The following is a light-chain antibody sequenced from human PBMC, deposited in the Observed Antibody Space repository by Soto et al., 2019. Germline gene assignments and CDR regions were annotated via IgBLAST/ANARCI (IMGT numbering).Light chain of an antibody. V-gene: IGKV1-27*01. CDR3: QKYYSALSLT. Sequence: DIQMTQSPSSLSASVGDRVTITCRASQAISNYLAWYQQKPGRVPKLLIYAASTLQSGVPSRFSGSGSGTDFTLTISSLQPEDVATYYRQKYYSALSLTFGGGTRVEIK. CDR1: QAISNY. CDR2: AAS. J-gene: IGKJ4*01.